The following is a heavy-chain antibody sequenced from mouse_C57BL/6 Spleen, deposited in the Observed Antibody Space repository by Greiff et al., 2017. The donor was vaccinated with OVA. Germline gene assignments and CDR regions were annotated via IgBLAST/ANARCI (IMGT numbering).Heavy chain of an antibody. CDR2: IDPSDSYT. CDR3: ARSDSSGPPYD. CDR1: GYTFTSYW. V-gene: IGHV1-50*01. D-gene: IGHD3-2*02. J-gene: IGHJ2*01. Sequence: QVHVKQSGAELVKPGASVKLSCKASGYTFTSYWMQWVKQRPGQGLEWIGEIDPSDSYTNYNQKFKGKATLTVDTSSSTAYMQLSSRTSEDSAVYYCARSDSSGPPYDWGQGTTLTVSS.